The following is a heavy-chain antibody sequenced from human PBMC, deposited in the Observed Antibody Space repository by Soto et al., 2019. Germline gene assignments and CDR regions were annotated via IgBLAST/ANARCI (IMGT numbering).Heavy chain of an antibody. J-gene: IGHJ4*02. CDR2: INHSGGT. Sequence: SETLSLTCAVYGGSFSGYYWSWIRQPPGKGLEWIGEINHSGGTNYNPSLKSRVTISVDTSKNQFSLKLSSVTAADTAVYYCASTRPCSSTSCRDYWGQGTLVTVSS. D-gene: IGHD2-2*01. CDR1: GGSFSGYY. CDR3: ASTRPCSSTSCRDY. V-gene: IGHV4-34*01.